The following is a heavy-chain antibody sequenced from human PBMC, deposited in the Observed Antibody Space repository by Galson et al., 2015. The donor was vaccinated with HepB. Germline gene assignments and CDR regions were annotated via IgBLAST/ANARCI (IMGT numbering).Heavy chain of an antibody. CDR2: IIPILNTR. J-gene: IGHJ5*02. CDR3: VRGAGLLNWFDP. V-gene: IGHV1-69*13. CDR1: GGTFSNHA. Sequence: SVKVSCKASGGTFSNHATSWVRQAPGRGLEWMGGIIPILNTRKYAQKFQGRVTITANESTSTAYMEFNSLTSDDTAVYYCVRGAGLLNWFDPGGQGTLVTVSS.